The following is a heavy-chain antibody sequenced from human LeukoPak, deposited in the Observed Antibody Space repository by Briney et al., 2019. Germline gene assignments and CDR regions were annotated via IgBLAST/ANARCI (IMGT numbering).Heavy chain of an antibody. D-gene: IGHD6-19*01. V-gene: IGHV3-30-3*01. CDR3: ARDRGLYSSGWSHYFDY. CDR2: ISYDGSNK. J-gene: IGHJ4*02. Sequence: PGGSLRLSCAASGFTFSSYAMHWVRQAPGKGLEWVAVISYDGSNKYYADSVKGRFTISRDNSKNTLYLQMNSLRAEDTAVYYCARDRGLYSSGWSHYFDYWGQGTLVTVSS. CDR1: GFTFSSYA.